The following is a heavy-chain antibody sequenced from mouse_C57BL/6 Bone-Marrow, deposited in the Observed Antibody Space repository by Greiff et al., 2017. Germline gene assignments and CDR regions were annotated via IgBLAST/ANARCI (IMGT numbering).Heavy chain of an antibody. D-gene: IGHD2-4*01. V-gene: IGHV5-12*01. CDR3: ARHGFDYDGDWYFDV. J-gene: IGHJ1*03. CDR2: ISNGGGSS. CDR1: GFTFSDYY. Sequence: EVQVVESGGGLVQPGGSLKLSCAASGFTFSDYYMSWVRQTPEKRLESVAYISNGGGSSYYPDTVKGRFTISSDNAKHTLYLQMSRLKSEDTAMYYCARHGFDYDGDWYFDVWVTGPTVTVSS.